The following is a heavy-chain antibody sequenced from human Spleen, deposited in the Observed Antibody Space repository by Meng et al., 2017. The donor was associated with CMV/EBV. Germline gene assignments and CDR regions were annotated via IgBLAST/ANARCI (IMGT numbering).Heavy chain of an antibody. V-gene: IGHV3-33*06. D-gene: IGHD6-13*01. CDR3: AKDRSAEYYYYGMDV. CDR1: GFTFSSYG. CDR2: IWYDGTNK. Sequence: GGSLRLSCAASGFTFSSYGIHWVRQAPGKGLEWVAVIWYDGTNKYYADSVKGRFTISRDNSKNTLYLYMNSLRAEDTAVYYCAKDRSAEYYYYGMDVWGQGTTVTVSS. J-gene: IGHJ6*02.